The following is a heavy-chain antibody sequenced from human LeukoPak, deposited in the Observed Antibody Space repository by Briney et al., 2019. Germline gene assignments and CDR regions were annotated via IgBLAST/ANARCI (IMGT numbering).Heavy chain of an antibody. V-gene: IGHV1-69*05. D-gene: IGHD1-1*01. CDR2: IIPIFGTA. J-gene: IGHJ6*03. Sequence: ASVKVSCKASGGTFSSYAISWVRQAPGQGLEWMGRIIPIFGTANYAQKFQGRVTITTDESTSTAYMELSSLRSEDTAVYYCARDHDADPYYMDVWGKGTTVTVSS. CDR3: ARDHDADPYYMDV. CDR1: GGTFSSYA.